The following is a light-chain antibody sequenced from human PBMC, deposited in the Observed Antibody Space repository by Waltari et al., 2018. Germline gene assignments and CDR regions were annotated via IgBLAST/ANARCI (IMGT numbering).Light chain of an antibody. J-gene: IGLJ1*01. CDR1: TSDIGGNT. CDR3: AAWDDSLTYV. V-gene: IGLV1-44*01. CDR2: SND. Sequence: QSVLTQPPSASGTPGQRVTISCSGSTSDIGGNTVVWYQQLPGTPPNLLIHSNDQRPSGVPDRFSGFRFGTSASLAISGLQSEDEGEYFCAAWDDSLTYVFGTGTKVTVL.